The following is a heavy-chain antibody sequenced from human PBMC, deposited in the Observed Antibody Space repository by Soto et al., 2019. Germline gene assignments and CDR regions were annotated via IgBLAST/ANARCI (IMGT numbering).Heavy chain of an antibody. CDR1: GGSISSSSYY. J-gene: IGHJ6*02. CDR2: IYYSGST. V-gene: IGHV4-39*01. CDR3: ARASYDILTGYYYYGMDV. D-gene: IGHD3-9*01. Sequence: PSETLSLTCTVSGGSISSSSYYWGWIRQPPGKGLEWIGSIYYSGSTYYKPSLKSRVTISVDTSKNQFSLKLSSVTAADTALYYCARASYDILTGYYYYGMDVWGQGTTVTVSS.